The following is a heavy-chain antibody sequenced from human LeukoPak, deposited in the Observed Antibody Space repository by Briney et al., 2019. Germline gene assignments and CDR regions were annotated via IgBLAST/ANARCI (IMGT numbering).Heavy chain of an antibody. CDR3: ARSLGGG. V-gene: IGHV4-34*01. CDR1: GGSFSGYY. J-gene: IGHJ4*02. CDR2: INHSGST. D-gene: IGHD3-10*01. Sequence: SETLSLTCAVYGGSFSGYYWSWIRQPPGKGLEWIGEINHSGSTNYNPSLKSRVTISVDTSKNQFSLKLSSVTAADTAVYYCARSLGGGWGQGTLVIVSS.